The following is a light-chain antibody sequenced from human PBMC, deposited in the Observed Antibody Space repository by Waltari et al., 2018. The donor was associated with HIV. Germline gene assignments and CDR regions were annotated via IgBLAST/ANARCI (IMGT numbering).Light chain of an antibody. V-gene: IGLV3-21*03. CDR1: NIGHRY. CDR2: DDD. J-gene: IGLJ1*01. Sequence: SYVLTQPPSISVAPGKTAKITCGGTNIGHRYVHWYQQKQGQAPILVTFDDDHRPSGIPERFSGSNSDNTATLTINRVEVGDEADYYCQVWDSGSDHVFGSGTTVTVL. CDR3: QVWDSGSDHV.